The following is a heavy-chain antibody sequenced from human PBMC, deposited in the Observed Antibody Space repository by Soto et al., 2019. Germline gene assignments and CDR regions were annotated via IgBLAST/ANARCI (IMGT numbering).Heavy chain of an antibody. CDR2: ITTGGNA. J-gene: IGHJ3*01. CDR1: GFSFSNHD. CDR3: VRVNADAYDV. Sequence: EVQLVESGGDLVQPGGSLRLSCAASGFSFSNHDMHWVRQPKGKGLEWVSGITTGGNAYFADSVKGRFSISRENDKNSFYLQTSSLRAEDTAMYYCVRVNADAYDVWGQGTMVTVSS. V-gene: IGHV3-13*01.